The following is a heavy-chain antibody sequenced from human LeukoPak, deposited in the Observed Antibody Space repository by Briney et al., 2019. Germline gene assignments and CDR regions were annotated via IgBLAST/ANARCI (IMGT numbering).Heavy chain of an antibody. CDR3: AKDMGYDILTGYYRSLGY. CDR1: GFTVSSNY. V-gene: IGHV3-23*01. Sequence: GGSLRLSCAASGFTVSSNYMSWVRQAPGRGLEWVSAISGSGGSTYYADSVKGRFTISRDNSKNTLYLQMNSLRAEDTAVYYCAKDMGYDILTGYYRSLGYWGQGTLVTVSS. J-gene: IGHJ4*02. CDR2: ISGSGGST. D-gene: IGHD3-9*01.